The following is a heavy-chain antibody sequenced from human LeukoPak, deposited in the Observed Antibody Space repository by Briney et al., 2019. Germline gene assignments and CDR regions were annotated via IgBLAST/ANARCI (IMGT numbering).Heavy chain of an antibody. Sequence: GGSLRLSCAASGFTVSSNYMSWVRQAPGKGLEWVSLIYSGGSTYYADPVKGRFTISRDHSKNSLYLEMNSLRVEDTAVYYCARSAGIAATIVLGYWGQGTLVTVSS. CDR3: ARSAGIAATIVLGY. CDR2: IYSGGST. D-gene: IGHD5-12*01. J-gene: IGHJ4*02. V-gene: IGHV3-66*01. CDR1: GFTVSSNY.